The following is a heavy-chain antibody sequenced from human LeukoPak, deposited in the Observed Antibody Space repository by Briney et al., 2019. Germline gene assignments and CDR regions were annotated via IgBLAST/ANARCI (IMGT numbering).Heavy chain of an antibody. CDR2: T. V-gene: IGHV4-39*07. D-gene: IGHD1-7*01. Sequence: SETLSLTCTVSGGSITAGDYHWGWIHQPPGTGLHWVATTWQGASLNSRVTISLDTSKNQFSLRLTSVTAADTAVYYCARIFGNYQEAMDVWGPGITVTVSS. J-gene: IGHJ6*02. CDR3: ARIFGNYQEAMDV. CDR1: GGSITAGDYH.